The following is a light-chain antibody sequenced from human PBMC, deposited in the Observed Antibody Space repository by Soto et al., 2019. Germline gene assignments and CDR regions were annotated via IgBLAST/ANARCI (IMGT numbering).Light chain of an antibody. Sequence: EIVLTQSPGTLSLSPGERATLSCRASQSVSSRYLAWYQQKPGPAPSLLIDAASSRTTGIPDRFSGSGSGTDFTLTISRLEPEDFAVYYCQQYGRSPPYTFGQGTKVDIK. CDR2: AAS. CDR3: QQYGRSPPYT. CDR1: QSVSSRY. J-gene: IGKJ2*01. V-gene: IGKV3-20*01.